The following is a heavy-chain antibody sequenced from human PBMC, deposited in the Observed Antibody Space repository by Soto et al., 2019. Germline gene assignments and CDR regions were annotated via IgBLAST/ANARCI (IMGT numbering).Heavy chain of an antibody. CDR1: GGSFSGYY. J-gene: IGHJ6*03. D-gene: IGHD4-17*01. V-gene: IGHV4-34*01. CDR2: INHSGST. Sequence: SETLSLTCAVYGGSFSGYYWSWIRQPPGKGLEWIGEINHSGSTNYNPSLKSRVTISVDTSKNQFSLKLSSVTAADTAVYYCGRLNPATVTTGPVDYYYMDVWGKGTTVTVSS. CDR3: GRLNPATVTTGPVDYYYMDV.